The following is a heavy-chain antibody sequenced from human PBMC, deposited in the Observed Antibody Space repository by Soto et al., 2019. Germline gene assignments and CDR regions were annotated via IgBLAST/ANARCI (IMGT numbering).Heavy chain of an antibody. CDR1: GFTFSSYG. CDR2: IPVIGERR. CDR3: AREGDRYGTVCFDS. V-gene: IGHV3-23*01. J-gene: IGHJ4*02. D-gene: IGHD1-1*01. Sequence: EVQLLDSGGGLVQPGGSLRLSCAASGFTFSSYGMSWVRQAPGKGLEWVAGIPVIGERRYYADSVKGRFTISRDNAKNTLYQQMNSLRVEDAAVYFCAREGDRYGTVCFDSWGQGTLVTVSS.